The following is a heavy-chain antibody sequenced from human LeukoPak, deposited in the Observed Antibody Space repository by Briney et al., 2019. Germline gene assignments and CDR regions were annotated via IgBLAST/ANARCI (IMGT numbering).Heavy chain of an antibody. D-gene: IGHD3-3*01. J-gene: IGHJ4*02. CDR2: INHSGST. V-gene: IGHV4-34*01. CDR1: GGSFSGYY. Sequence: SETLSLTCAVYGGSFSGYYWSWIRQPPGKGLEWIGEINHSGSTNYNPSLKSRVTISVDTSKNQFSLKLSSVTAADTAVYYCARQLRYDFRKWGQGTLVTVSS. CDR3: ARQLRYDFRK.